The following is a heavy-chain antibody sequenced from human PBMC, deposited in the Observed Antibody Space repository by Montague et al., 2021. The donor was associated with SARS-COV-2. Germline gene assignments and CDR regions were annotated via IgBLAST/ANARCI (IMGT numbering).Heavy chain of an antibody. D-gene: IGHD6-13*01. CDR3: ARHWGIAVAGN. V-gene: IGHV4-39*01. CDR1: GGSITDRTYY. CDR2: IYYSGTT. J-gene: IGHJ4*02. Sequence: SETLSLTCTVSGGSITDRTYYWGWIRQSPGKGLEWIGTIYYSGTTYYXXCLKSRVTISLDTAKNQFSLKLTSVTAADTAVYYCARHWGIAVAGNWGQGTLVTVSS.